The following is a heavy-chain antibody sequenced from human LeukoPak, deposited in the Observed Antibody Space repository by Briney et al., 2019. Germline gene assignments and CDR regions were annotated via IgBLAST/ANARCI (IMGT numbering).Heavy chain of an antibody. CDR1: GFTFSSSD. J-gene: IGHJ4*02. Sequence: PGTSLRLSCAASGFTFSSSDMHWVRQAPGKGLEWVAHISYDGSNTYYADSVKGRFTISRDNSKNTLYLQMNSLGAEDTAVYYCARKTVTKGFDYWGQGTLVTVSS. V-gene: IGHV3-30*03. CDR3: ARKTVTKGFDY. CDR2: ISYDGSNT. D-gene: IGHD4-11*01.